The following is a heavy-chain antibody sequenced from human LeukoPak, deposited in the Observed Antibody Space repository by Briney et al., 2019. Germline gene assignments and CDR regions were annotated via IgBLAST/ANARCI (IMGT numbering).Heavy chain of an antibody. D-gene: IGHD2-2*01. CDR2: IYHSGST. V-gene: IGHV4-39*07. CDR1: GGSISSGGYY. J-gene: IGHJ5*02. Sequence: SQTLSLTCTVSGGSISSGGYYWSWIRQPAGKGLEWIGSIYHSGSTYYNPSLKSRVTISVDTSKNQFSLKLSFVTAADTAVYYCARTHKHTNWFDPWGQGTLVTVSS. CDR3: ARTHKHTNWFDP.